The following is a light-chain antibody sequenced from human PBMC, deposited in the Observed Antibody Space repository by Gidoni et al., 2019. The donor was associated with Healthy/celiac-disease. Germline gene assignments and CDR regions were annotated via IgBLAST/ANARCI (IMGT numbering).Light chain of an antibody. Sequence: TQSVSSSYLAWYQQKPGQAPRLLIYGASSRATGIPDRFSGSGSGTDFTLTISRLEPEDFAVYYCQQYGSSSLTFGGETKVEIK. J-gene: IGKJ4*01. V-gene: IGKV3-20*01. CDR1: QSVSSSY. CDR3: QQYGSSSLT. CDR2: GAS.